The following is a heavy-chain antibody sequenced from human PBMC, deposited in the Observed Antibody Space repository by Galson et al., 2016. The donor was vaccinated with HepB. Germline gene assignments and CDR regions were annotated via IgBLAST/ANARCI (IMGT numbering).Heavy chain of an antibody. V-gene: IGHV3-23*01. Sequence: SLRLSCAASGFSFSSFAMSWVRQAPGKGLEWVSVISGSGDITHYADSVKGRFAISRDNSKNTLYLQMNSLGVDDTAIYFCARDIYEGAMDVWGKGTTVTVSS. D-gene: IGHD5/OR15-5a*01. CDR3: ARDIYEGAMDV. CDR2: ISGSGDIT. CDR1: GFSFSSFA. J-gene: IGHJ6*03.